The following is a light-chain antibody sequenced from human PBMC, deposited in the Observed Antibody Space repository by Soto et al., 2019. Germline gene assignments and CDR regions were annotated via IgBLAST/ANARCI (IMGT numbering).Light chain of an antibody. CDR2: AAS. Sequence: DVQMTQSPSSLSASVGYRVTITFRASQSISSYLNWYQQKPGKAPKLLIYAASSLQSGVPSRFSGSGSGTDFTLTISSLQPEDFATYYCQQSYSTPLNFGGGTKVDI. CDR1: QSISSY. CDR3: QQSYSTPLN. V-gene: IGKV1-39*01. J-gene: IGKJ4*01.